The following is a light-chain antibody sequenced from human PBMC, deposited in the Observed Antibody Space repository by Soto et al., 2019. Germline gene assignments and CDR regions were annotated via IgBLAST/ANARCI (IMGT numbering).Light chain of an antibody. CDR3: QQSYSTPIT. CDR1: QSTSNY. CDR2: AAS. V-gene: IGKV1-39*01. Sequence: DIQMTQSPSSLSASVGDRVTITCRASQSTSNYLNWYQQKPGKAPKVLIYAASTLQSGVPSRFSGGGSGTDFTLTISSLQPEDFATYYCQQSYSTPITFGQGTRLEIK. J-gene: IGKJ5*01.